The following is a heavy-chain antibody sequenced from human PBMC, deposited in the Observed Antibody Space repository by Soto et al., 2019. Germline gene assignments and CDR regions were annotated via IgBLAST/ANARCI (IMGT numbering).Heavy chain of an antibody. CDR3: AKKSGNYHYFDY. CDR1: GFIFNTFD. V-gene: IGHV3-23*01. CDR2: VSGSGGGT. Sequence: GGSLRLSCGASGFIFNTFDMRWVRQAPGKGLEWISTVSGSGGGTWYADSVKGRFTISRDNSKNTVYLQMNSLRAEDTAVYFCAKKSGNYHYFDYWGRGTLVTVSS. J-gene: IGHJ4*02. D-gene: IGHD1-26*01.